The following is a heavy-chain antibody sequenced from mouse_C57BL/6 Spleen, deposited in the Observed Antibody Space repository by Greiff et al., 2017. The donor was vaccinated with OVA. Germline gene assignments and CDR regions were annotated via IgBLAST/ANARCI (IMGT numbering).Heavy chain of an antibody. V-gene: IGHV1-55*01. CDR3: ARTGYYDYAMDY. CDR1: GYTFTSYW. J-gene: IGHJ4*01. D-gene: IGHD2-3*01. Sequence: VQLQQPGAELVKPGASVKMSCKASGYTFTSYWITWVKQRPGQGLEWIGDIYPGSGSTNYNEKFKSKATLTVDTSTSTAYMQLSSLTSEDSAVYYCARTGYYDYAMDYWGQGTSVTVSS. CDR2: IYPGSGST.